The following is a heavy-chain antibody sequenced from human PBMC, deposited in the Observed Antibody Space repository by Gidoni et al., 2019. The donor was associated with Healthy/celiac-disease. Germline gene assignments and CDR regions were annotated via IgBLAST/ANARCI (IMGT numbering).Heavy chain of an antibody. CDR2: ISGSGGST. CDR3: AKDPSYYYDSSGLDAFDI. J-gene: IGHJ3*02. CDR1: GFTFSSWA. V-gene: IGHV3-23*01. Sequence: EVQLLESGGGLVQPGGSLRLSCAASGFTFSSWAMSWVRQAPGKGLEWVSAISGSGGSTYYADSVKGRFTISRDNSKNTLYLQMNSLRAEDTAVYYCAKDPSYYYDSSGLDAFDIWGQGTMVTVSS. D-gene: IGHD3-22*01.